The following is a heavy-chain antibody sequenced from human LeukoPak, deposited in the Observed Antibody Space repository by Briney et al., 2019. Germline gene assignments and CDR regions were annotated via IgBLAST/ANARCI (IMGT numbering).Heavy chain of an antibody. J-gene: IGHJ4*02. CDR2: ISSSSSTI. V-gene: IGHV3-11*04. CDR3: ARAVYDSRPYYFDY. D-gene: IGHD3-22*01. Sequence: GGSLRLSCAASGFTFSDYYMSWIRQAPGKGLEWVSYISSSSSTIYYADSVKGRFTISRDNAKNSLYLQMNSLRDEDTAVYYCARAVYDSRPYYFDYWGQGTLVTVSS. CDR1: GFTFSDYY.